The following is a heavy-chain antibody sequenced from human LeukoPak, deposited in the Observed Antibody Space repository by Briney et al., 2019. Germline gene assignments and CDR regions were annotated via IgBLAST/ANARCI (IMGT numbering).Heavy chain of an antibody. CDR3: ARGRSYCSSTSCYDFDY. CDR1: GGSISSTSYY. Sequence: SETLSLTCTVSGGSISSTSYYWGWIRQPPGKGLEWIGSIYYTGNTYYNPSLKSRVTMSVDTSKDQFSLKLSSVTAADTAVYYCARGRSYCSSTSCYDFDYWGQGTLVTVSS. J-gene: IGHJ4*02. D-gene: IGHD2-2*01. V-gene: IGHV4-39*07. CDR2: IYYTGNT.